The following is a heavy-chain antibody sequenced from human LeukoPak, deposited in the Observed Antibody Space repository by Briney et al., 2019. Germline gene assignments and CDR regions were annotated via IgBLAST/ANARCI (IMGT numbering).Heavy chain of an antibody. CDR3: ARETHDPTLVRGVVDC. CDR1: GGSISSGDYY. Sequence: PSETLSLTCTVSGGSISSGDYYWSWIRQPPGKGLEWIGYISYSGSTYYNPSLKSRVTISVDTTKNQFSLKLRSVTAADTAVYYCARETHDPTLVRGVVDCWGQRTLVTVSS. D-gene: IGHD3-10*01. CDR2: ISYSGST. J-gene: IGHJ4*02. V-gene: IGHV4-30-4*01.